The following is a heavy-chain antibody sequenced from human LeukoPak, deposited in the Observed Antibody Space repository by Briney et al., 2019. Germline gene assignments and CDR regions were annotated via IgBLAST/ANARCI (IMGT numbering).Heavy chain of an antibody. CDR3: AKDGIMITFGGVRYFDY. D-gene: IGHD3-16*01. CDR1: GFTFSSYG. J-gene: IGHJ4*02. CDR2: ISYDGSNK. Sequence: XGSLRLSCAASGFTFSSYGMHWVRQAPGKGLEWVAVISYDGSNKYYADSVKGRFTISRDNSKNTLYLQMNSLRAEDTAVYYCAKDGIMITFGGVRYFDYWGQGTLVTVSS. V-gene: IGHV3-30*18.